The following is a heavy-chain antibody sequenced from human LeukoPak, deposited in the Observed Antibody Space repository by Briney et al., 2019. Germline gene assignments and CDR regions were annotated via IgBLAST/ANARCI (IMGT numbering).Heavy chain of an antibody. J-gene: IGHJ4*02. CDR2: INHSGST. CDR3: ARDRSYDSSGPDY. V-gene: IGHV4-34*01. CDR1: GGSFSGYY. Sequence: KPSETLSLTCDVYGGSFSGYYWSWIRQPPGKGLEWIGEINHSGSTNYNPSLKSRVTISVDTSKNQFSLKLSSVTAADTAVYYCARDRSYDSSGPDYWGQGTQVTVSS. D-gene: IGHD3-22*01.